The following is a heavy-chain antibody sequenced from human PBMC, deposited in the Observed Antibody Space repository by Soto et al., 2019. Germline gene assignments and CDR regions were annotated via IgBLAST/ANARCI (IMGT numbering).Heavy chain of an antibody. V-gene: IGHV4-4*02. CDR2: IYRTGST. CDR1: GGSFTSNNW. CDR3: ASRDPGTSVDY. D-gene: IGHD1-7*01. Sequence: QVQLQESGPGLVKPSGTLSLTCAVSGGSFTSNNWLTWVRQPPGQGLEWLGEIYRTGSTNYNPSLKSRVTISLDKSANQFSLKVTSLTAADTAVYYCASRDPGTSVDYWGQGTLVTVSS. J-gene: IGHJ4*02.